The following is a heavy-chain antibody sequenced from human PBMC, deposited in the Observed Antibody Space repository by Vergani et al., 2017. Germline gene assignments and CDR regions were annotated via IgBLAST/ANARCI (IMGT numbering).Heavy chain of an antibody. Sequence: QVQLVQSGAEVKKPGSSVKVSCKASGGTFSSYAISWVRQAPGQGLEWMGRIIPIFGTANYAQNFQGRVTITADESTSTAYMELSSLRSEDTAVYYCARGTXQGTYYYDGSGYVYWGQGTLVTVSS. V-gene: IGHV1-69*13. D-gene: IGHD3-22*01. CDR1: GGTFSSYA. CDR3: ARGTXQGTYYYDGSGYVY. J-gene: IGHJ4*02. CDR2: IIPIFGTA.